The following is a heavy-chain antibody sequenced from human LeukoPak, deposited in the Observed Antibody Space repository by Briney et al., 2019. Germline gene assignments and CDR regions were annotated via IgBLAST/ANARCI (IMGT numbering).Heavy chain of an antibody. CDR3: ARTAGQEIWFGVNYYGVDV. CDR1: GYTFTSYD. CDR2: MNPNSGNT. D-gene: IGHD3-10*01. Sequence: ASVKVSCKASGYTFTSYDINWVRQATGQGLEWMGWMNPNSGNTGYAQKFQGRVTMTRNTSISTAYMELSSLRSEDTAVYYCARTAGQEIWFGVNYYGVDVWGQGTTVTVSS. V-gene: IGHV1-8*01. J-gene: IGHJ6*02.